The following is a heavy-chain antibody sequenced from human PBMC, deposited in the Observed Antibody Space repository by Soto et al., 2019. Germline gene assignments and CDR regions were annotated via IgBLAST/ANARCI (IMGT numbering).Heavy chain of an antibody. CDR2: VYHTGDT. D-gene: IGHD3-9*01. J-gene: IGHJ5*01. Sequence: PSKNPYITCGVYGGTVASSHWWSWVRQSPGGGLEWIGNVYHTGDTNLNPSLQSRVTISVDKSNNQFSLRLNSLTAADTAVYLCARYILTAGESNYFDSCGPGTLVTVS. CDR1: GGTVASSHW. CDR3: ARYILTAGESNYFDS. V-gene: IGHV4-4*02.